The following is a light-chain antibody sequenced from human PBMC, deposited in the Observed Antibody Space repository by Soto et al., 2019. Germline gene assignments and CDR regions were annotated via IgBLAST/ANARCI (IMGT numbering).Light chain of an antibody. J-gene: IGKJ5*01. Sequence: DIEMTQSPSSLSASVGDRVTISCRTSQTINNNLNWYQQRPGKAPKLLIYSSSSLMSGVPPRFSGSGSETEFTLTISSLQPEDFATYFCQQTYIPPITFGQGTRLDIK. CDR1: QTINNN. CDR2: SSS. CDR3: QQTYIPPIT. V-gene: IGKV1-39*01.